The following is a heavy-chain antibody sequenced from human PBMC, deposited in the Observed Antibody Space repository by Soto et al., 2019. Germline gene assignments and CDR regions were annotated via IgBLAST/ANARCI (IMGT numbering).Heavy chain of an antibody. V-gene: IGHV3-73*01. Sequence: EVQLVESGGGLVQPGGSLKLSCAASGFTFSGSAMHWVRQASGKGLEWVGRIRSKANSYATAYAASVKGRFTISRDDSKNTAYLQMNSPKTEDTAVYYCTAHSSPDYGDYVSDYWGQGTLVTVSS. D-gene: IGHD4-17*01. CDR3: TAHSSPDYGDYVSDY. CDR2: IRSKANSYAT. CDR1: GFTFSGSA. J-gene: IGHJ4*02.